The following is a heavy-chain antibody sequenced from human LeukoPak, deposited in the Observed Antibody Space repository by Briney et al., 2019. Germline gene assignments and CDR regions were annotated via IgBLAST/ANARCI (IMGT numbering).Heavy chain of an antibody. CDR2: IYSGGNT. V-gene: IGHV3-53*01. J-gene: IGHJ4*02. CDR1: GFTVSSNY. CDR3: ARVLGTTLFDY. Sequence: GGSLRLSCAASGFTVSSNYMSWVRQAPGKGLEWVSIIYSGGNTYYADSVKGRFTISRDNSKNTLYLQMNSLRAEDTVVYYCARVLGTTLFDYWGQGTLVTVSS. D-gene: IGHD1-7*01.